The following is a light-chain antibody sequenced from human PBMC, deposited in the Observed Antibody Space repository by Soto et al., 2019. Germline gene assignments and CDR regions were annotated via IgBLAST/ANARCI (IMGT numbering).Light chain of an antibody. J-gene: IGKJ1*01. V-gene: IGKV3-20*01. CDR2: GGS. CDR1: PSVSRDF. Sequence: EIVLTQSPGTLSLSPGERATLSCRASPSVSRDFLVWYQHKGGQPPRLLLYGGSIRASGIPDRFSGCGSGTDFTLTISRLEPEDVAVYYCQQYGFSPTFGQGTKVEIK. CDR3: QQYGFSPT.